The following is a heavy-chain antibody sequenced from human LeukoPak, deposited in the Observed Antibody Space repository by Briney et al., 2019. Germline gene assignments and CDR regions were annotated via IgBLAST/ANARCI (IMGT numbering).Heavy chain of an antibody. J-gene: IGHJ6*02. Sequence: SSETLSLTCTVSGGSISSYYWSWIRQPPGKGLEWIGYIYYSRSTNYNPSLKSRVTISVDTSKNQFSLKLSSVTAADTAVYYCARGSSSWYSSSVYYYGMDVWGQGTTVTVSS. CDR3: ARGSSSWYSSSVYYYGMDV. CDR1: GGSISSYY. D-gene: IGHD6-13*01. CDR2: IYYSRST. V-gene: IGHV4-59*01.